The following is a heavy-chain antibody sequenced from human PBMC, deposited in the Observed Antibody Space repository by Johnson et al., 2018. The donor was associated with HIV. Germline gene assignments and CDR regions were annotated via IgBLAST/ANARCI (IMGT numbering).Heavy chain of an antibody. CDR3: AKGHYYDSSDYYNQRYAFDI. CDR2: IWYDGSNK. CDR1: GFTFSSYG. Sequence: QVQLLESGGGVVQPGRSLRLSCAASGFTFSSYGMHWVRQAPGKGLEWVAVIWYDGSNKYYADSVKGRFTISRDNSTNTLYLQMNSLRAEDTAVYYCAKGHYYDSSDYYNQRYAFDIWGQGTMVTVSS. D-gene: IGHD3-22*01. V-gene: IGHV3-33*06. J-gene: IGHJ3*02.